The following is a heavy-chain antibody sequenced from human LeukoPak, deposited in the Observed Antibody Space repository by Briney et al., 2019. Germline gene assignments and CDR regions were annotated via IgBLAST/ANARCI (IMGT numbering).Heavy chain of an antibody. CDR3: ARARGYSSSWYDY. CDR1: GYTFTSYA. CDR2: INAGNGNT. J-gene: IGHJ4*02. V-gene: IGHV1-3*01. Sequence: ASVEVSCKASGYTFTSYAMHWVRQAPGQRLEWMGWINAGNGNTKYSQKFQGRVTITRDTSASTAYMELSSLRSEDTAVYYCARARGYSSSWYDYWGQGTLVTVSS. D-gene: IGHD6-13*01.